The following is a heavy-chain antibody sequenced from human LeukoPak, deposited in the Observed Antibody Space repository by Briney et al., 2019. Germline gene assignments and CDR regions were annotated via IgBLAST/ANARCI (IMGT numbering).Heavy chain of an antibody. J-gene: IGHJ4*02. D-gene: IGHD1-26*01. CDR3: ARVGPTTRIIDY. CDR2: ISSGGDTT. V-gene: IGHV3-23*01. CDR1: GFTYSNYA. Sequence: PGRSLRLSCPASGFTYSNYAMTWVRQAPGEGLEWVSAISSGGDTTYYAESVKGRFTISRDNSKTTLYLQMDSLRAEDTAVYYCARVGPTTRIIDYWGQGTLVTVSS.